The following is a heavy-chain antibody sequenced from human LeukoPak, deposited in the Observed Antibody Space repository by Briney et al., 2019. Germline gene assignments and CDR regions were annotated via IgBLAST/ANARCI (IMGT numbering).Heavy chain of an antibody. CDR3: ARSGYCSGGTCYEDFDH. D-gene: IGHD2-15*01. J-gene: IGHJ4*02. Sequence: GGSLRLSCVASEFTFTTYWMSWVRQAPGKGLEWVANIKQDGSEKYYVDSVKGRFTISRDNAKNSLFLQKNSLRVEDTAVYYCARSGYCSGGTCYEDFDHWGQGTLVTVSS. CDR1: EFTFTTYW. CDR2: IKQDGSEK. V-gene: IGHV3-7*01.